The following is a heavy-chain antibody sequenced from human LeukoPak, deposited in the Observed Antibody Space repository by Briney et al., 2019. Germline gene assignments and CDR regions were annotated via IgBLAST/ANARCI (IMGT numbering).Heavy chain of an antibody. CDR2: ISSSSSYI. CDR1: GFTFSSYS. CDR3: ARAAGSSGWYFEYYFDY. Sequence: GGSLRLSCAASGFTFSSYSMNWVRQAPGKGLEWVSSISSSSSYIYYADSVKGRFTISRDNAKNSLYLQMNSLRAEDTAVYYCARAAGSSGWYFEYYFDYWSQGTLVTVSS. V-gene: IGHV3-21*01. J-gene: IGHJ4*02. D-gene: IGHD6-19*01.